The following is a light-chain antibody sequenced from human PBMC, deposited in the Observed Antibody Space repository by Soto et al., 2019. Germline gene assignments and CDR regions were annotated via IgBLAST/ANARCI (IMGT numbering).Light chain of an antibody. CDR2: GAS. J-gene: IGKJ2*01. CDR1: QSVSSSSY. Sequence: EIVLTQSPGTLSLSPGERATLSCRASQSVSSSSYLAWYQQKPGQAPRLLIYGASSRATGIPDRFSGSASGTDFTLTISRLEPEDFAVYYCHQYGSSPSYTFGQGTKLEIK. V-gene: IGKV3-20*01. CDR3: HQYGSSPSYT.